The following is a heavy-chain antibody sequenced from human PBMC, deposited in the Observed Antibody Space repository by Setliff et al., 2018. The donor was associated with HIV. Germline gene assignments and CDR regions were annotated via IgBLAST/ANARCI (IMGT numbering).Heavy chain of an antibody. D-gene: IGHD1-26*01. Sequence: ETLSLTCSVSGGSISSHYWSWIRQPPGKELEWIGYIYYTGSINYNPSLKSRVTISVDTSKSQLSLRLNSVTAADTAIYYCARGGVGAALVWFDPWGQGTLVTVSS. J-gene: IGHJ5*02. CDR1: GGSISSHY. V-gene: IGHV4-59*11. CDR2: IYYTGSI. CDR3: ARGGVGAALVWFDP.